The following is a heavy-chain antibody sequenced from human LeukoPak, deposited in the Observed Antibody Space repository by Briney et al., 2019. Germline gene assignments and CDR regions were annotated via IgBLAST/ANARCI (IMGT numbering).Heavy chain of an antibody. Sequence: PGGSLRLSCAASGFTFSSYWMSWVRQAPGKGLEWVANIDHDGSERYYVDSVRGRFTTSRDNAMNSLYLQMNSLRDEDTAVYYCARGYYYDSSGQIDWGQGTLVTVSS. CDR1: GFTFSSYW. CDR2: IDHDGSER. J-gene: IGHJ4*02. V-gene: IGHV3-7*01. D-gene: IGHD3-22*01. CDR3: ARGYYYDSSGQID.